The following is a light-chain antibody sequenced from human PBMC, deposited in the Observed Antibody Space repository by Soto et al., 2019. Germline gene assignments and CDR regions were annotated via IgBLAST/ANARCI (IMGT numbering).Light chain of an antibody. Sequence: QSALTQPPSASGSHGQSVTISCTGTSRDVGSYDYVSWYQQYPGKAPKLLIYEVAKRPSGVPDRFSGSSSGADRYLTISNLQSEDEADYYCETWDSNTRVFGGGTKLTVL. CDR2: EVA. V-gene: IGLV2-8*01. CDR1: SRDVGSYDY. J-gene: IGLJ3*02. CDR3: ETWDSNTRV.